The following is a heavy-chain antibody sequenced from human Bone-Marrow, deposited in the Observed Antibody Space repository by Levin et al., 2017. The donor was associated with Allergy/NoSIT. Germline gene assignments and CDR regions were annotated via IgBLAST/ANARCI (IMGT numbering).Heavy chain of an antibody. CDR2: INSDGSSK. D-gene: IGHD2-2*02. CDR1: GFTFSDYW. V-gene: IGHV3-74*01. Sequence: GESLKISCAASGFTFSDYWMHWVRQAPGKGLVWVSRINSDGSSKSYADSVKGQFTISRDNAKNTLYLQMNSLRAEDTAVYYCARGQYCSSTSGYTEEGLDYYYYYGMDVWGQGTTVTVSS. CDR3: ARGQYCSSTSGYTEEGLDYYYYYGMDV. J-gene: IGHJ6*02.